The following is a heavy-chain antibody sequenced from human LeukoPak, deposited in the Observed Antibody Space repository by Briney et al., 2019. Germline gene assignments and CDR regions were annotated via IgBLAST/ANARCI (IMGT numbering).Heavy chain of an antibody. D-gene: IGHD6-19*01. V-gene: IGHV3-23*01. J-gene: IGHJ5*02. CDR2: ISHDGMNA. CDR3: AKDGAQYSSGPECDP. CDR1: GLHFSGTA. Sequence: GGSLRLSCAASGLHFSGTAMSWVRQAPGKGLEWVSAISHDGMNAYYADSVKGRFTVSRDNSKKTVSLEMSSLTAADTGVYYCAKDGAQYSSGPECDPRGQGALVTVSP.